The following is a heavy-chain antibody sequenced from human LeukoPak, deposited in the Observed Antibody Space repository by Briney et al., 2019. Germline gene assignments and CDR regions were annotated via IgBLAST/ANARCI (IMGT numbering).Heavy chain of an antibody. V-gene: IGHV3-23*01. CDR2: ISNRGDRT. CDR3: AREEEWYASGTYYKGFDS. D-gene: IGHD3-10*01. Sequence: GGSLRLSCAASGFTFSTYAMSWVRQAPGKGLEWVSGISNRGDRTYYADSVKGRFTISRDNSKNTLYLQMNSLRAEDTAVYYCAREEEWYASGTYYKGFDSWGQGTLVTVSS. J-gene: IGHJ4*02. CDR1: GFTFSTYA.